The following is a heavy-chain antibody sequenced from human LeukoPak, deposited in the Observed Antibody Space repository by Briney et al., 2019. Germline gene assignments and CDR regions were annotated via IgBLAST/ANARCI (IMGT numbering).Heavy chain of an antibody. CDR1: AFSFTNAW. CDR3: AAFTYYYDTSGSKTPVDY. J-gene: IGHJ4*02. D-gene: IGHD3-22*01. Sequence: GGSLRLSCAASAFSFTNAWMSWVRQAPGKGLEWVGRIKSKTDGGTRDYAAPVRGRFTISRDDSRNTLYLQMNSLNTEDTAVYYCAAFTYYYDTSGSKTPVDYWGQGTLVTVSS. V-gene: IGHV3-15*01. CDR2: IKSKTDGGTR.